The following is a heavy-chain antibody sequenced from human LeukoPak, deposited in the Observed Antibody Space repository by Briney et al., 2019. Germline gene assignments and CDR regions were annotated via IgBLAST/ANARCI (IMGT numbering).Heavy chain of an antibody. V-gene: IGHV4-34*01. CDR2: INHSGST. CDR3: ASPVTPDYYYYGMDV. D-gene: IGHD4-17*01. J-gene: IGHJ6*02. Sequence: PSETLSLTCAVYGGSFSGYYWSWIRQPPGKGLEWIGEINHSGSTNYNPSLKSRVTISVDTSKNQFSLKLSSVTAADTAVYYCASPVTPDYYYYGMDVWGQGTTVTVSS. CDR1: GGSFSGYY.